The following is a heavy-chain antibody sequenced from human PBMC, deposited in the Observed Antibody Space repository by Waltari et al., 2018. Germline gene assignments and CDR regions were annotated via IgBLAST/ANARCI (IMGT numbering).Heavy chain of an antibody. V-gene: IGHV1-69*12. D-gene: IGHD1-1*01. CDR1: GGTFGSYA. Sequence: QVHLVQSGAEVKKPGSSVKVSCKASGGTFGSYAITWVRQAPGQGLEWMGGLSPICGAPNYAQRFQGRVTITADESTSTVYMELSSLKSEDTALYFCARRQLGGPLDPWGQGTLVTVSS. CDR2: LSPICGAP. J-gene: IGHJ5*02. CDR3: ARRQLGGPLDP.